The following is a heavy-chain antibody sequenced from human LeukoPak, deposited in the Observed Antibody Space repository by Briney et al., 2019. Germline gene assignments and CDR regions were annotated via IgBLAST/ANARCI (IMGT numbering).Heavy chain of an antibody. CDR1: GFTFSSYG. CDR3: AKHYDSSGYYFDY. D-gene: IGHD3-22*01. CDR2: ISYDGSNK. Sequence: GGSLRLSCAASGFTFSSYGMHWVRQAPGKGLEWVAVISYDGSNKYYADSVKGRFTISRDNSKNTLYLQMNSLRAEDTAVYYCAKHYDSSGYYFDYWGQGTLVTVSS. V-gene: IGHV3-30*18. J-gene: IGHJ4*02.